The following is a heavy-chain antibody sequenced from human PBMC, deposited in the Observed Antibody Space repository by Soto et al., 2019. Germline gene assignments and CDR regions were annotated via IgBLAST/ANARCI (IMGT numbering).Heavy chain of an antibody. D-gene: IGHD3-10*01. CDR3: ARGSKESYPGSRIFDF. J-gene: IGHJ4*02. Sequence: LRLSCVASGITFGNRAMSWVRQAPGGGLEWVSAITDTGGDAKYADSVRGRFAISRDNSKNTLYLQMSSLRAEDSAVYYCARGSKESYPGSRIFDFWGRGTLVTVYS. CDR2: ITDTGGDA. V-gene: IGHV3-23*01. CDR1: GITFGNRA.